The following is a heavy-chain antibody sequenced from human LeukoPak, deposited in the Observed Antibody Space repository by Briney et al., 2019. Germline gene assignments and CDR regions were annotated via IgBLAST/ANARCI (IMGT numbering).Heavy chain of an antibody. CDR1: GGTFSSYA. Sequence: SSVKVSCKASGGTFSSYAISWVRQAPGQGLEWMGGIIPIFGTANYAQKFQGRVTITADESTSTAYMELSSLRSEDTAVSYCARAERITIFGVVTPGYYYYMDFWGKGTTVTVSS. J-gene: IGHJ6*03. CDR2: IIPIFGTA. CDR3: ARAERITIFGVVTPGYYYYMDF. D-gene: IGHD3-3*01. V-gene: IGHV1-69*01.